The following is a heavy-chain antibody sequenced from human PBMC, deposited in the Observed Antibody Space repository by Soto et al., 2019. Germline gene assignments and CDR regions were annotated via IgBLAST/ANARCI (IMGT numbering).Heavy chain of an antibody. CDR2: IYYSGST. D-gene: IGHD3-3*01. Sequence: PSETLSLTCTVSGGSIRSYYWSWIRQPPGKGLEWIGYIYYSGSTNYNPSLKSRVTISVDTSKNQFSLKLSSVTAADTAVYYCARDGDFWSGPNWFDPWGQGTLVTVSS. CDR1: GGSIRSYY. J-gene: IGHJ5*02. CDR3: ARDGDFWSGPNWFDP. V-gene: IGHV4-59*01.